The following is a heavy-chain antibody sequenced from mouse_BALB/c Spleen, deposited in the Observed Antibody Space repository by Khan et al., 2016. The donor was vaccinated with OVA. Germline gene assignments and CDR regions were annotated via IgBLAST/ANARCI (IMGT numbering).Heavy chain of an antibody. V-gene: IGHV5-17*02. J-gene: IGHJ1*01. Sequence: EVQLVESGGGLVQPGGSRKLSCVASGFTLSSFGMHWVRQAPMKGLEWVAYISSGSSTIYYVDTVKGRLTISRDNPTNTLFLQMTSLRSEDTAMYYCARSGGNFHWYFDVWGAGTSVTVSS. D-gene: IGHD2-1*01. CDR3: ARSGGNFHWYFDV. CDR2: ISSGSSTI. CDR1: GFTLSSFG.